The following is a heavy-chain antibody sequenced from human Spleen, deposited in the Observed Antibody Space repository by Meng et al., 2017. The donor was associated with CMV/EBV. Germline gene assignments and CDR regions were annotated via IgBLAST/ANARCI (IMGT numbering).Heavy chain of an antibody. V-gene: IGHV3-53*01. Sequence: ESLKISCAVSGFTVSSNYMSWVRQAPGKGLEWVSVIYSAGSTYYADSVKGRFTISRDIFKNTLYLQMNSLRAEDTAVYYCASGYCSSTSCSYDAFDIWGQGTMVTVSS. CDR2: IYSAGST. D-gene: IGHD2-2*01. CDR1: GFTVSSNY. J-gene: IGHJ3*02. CDR3: ASGYCSSTSCSYDAFDI.